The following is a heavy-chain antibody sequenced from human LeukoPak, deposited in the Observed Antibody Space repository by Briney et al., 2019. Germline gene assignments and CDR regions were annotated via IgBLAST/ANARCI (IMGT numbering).Heavy chain of an antibody. CDR3: ASAADYYYYGMDV. CDR1: GFTFRSYA. Sequence: GGSLRLSCAASGFTFRSYAMSWVRKAPGKGLEWVSAISGSGGSTYYADSVKGRFTISRDNSKNTLYLQMNSLRAEDTAVYYCASAADYYYYGMDVWGKGTTVTVSS. CDR2: ISGSGGST. D-gene: IGHD6-13*01. J-gene: IGHJ6*04. V-gene: IGHV3-23*01.